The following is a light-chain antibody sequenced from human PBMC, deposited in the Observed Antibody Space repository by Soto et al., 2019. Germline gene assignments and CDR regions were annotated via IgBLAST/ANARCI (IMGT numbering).Light chain of an antibody. CDR1: QSVSSSY. V-gene: IGKV3-20*01. CDR2: GAS. Sequence: EIVLTQSTGTLSFSPGERANLTCRASQSVSSSYLAWFQQKPGQAPRLLIYGASSRATGIPDRFSGSGSGTDFTLTISRLEPEDCAVYYCQQYGNAPFTFGPGTKVDIK. J-gene: IGKJ3*01. CDR3: QQYGNAPFT.